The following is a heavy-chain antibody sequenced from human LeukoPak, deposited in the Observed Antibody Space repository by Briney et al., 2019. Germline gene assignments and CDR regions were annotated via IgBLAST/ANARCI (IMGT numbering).Heavy chain of an antibody. CDR1: GYTFTSYG. J-gene: IGHJ4*02. D-gene: IGHD6-13*01. CDR2: ISAYNGNT. CDR3: ARDHSSSWYSSPWYFDY. V-gene: IGHV1-18*01. Sequence: GASVKVSCKASGYTFTSYGISWVRQAPGQGLEWMGWISAYNGNTNYAQKLQGRVTMTTDTSTSTAYMELRSLRSDDTAVYYCARDHSSSWYSSPWYFDYWGQGTLVTVSS.